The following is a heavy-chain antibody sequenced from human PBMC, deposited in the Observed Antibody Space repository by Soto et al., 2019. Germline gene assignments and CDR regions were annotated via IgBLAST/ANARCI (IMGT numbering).Heavy chain of an antibody. CDR1: GYSFTTHA. V-gene: IGHV1-3*01. D-gene: IGHD6-19*01. CDR2: INGGNGYT. CDR3: ARRAVRFEEALLPDY. J-gene: IGHJ4*02. Sequence: QVQLVQSGAEVKRPGASVKVACKASGYSFTTHALHWVRQAPGQSLQWLGWINGGNGYTRYSQDFQGRVSFARDSSSSTAYMELRSLRLEDTAVYYCARRAVRFEEALLPDYWGQGSLITVSS.